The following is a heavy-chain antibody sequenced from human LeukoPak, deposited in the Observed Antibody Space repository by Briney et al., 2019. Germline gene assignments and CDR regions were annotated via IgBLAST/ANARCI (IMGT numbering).Heavy chain of an antibody. CDR2: INPNSGGT. J-gene: IGHJ4*02. CDR3: ASGARITIFGVVNGEFDY. Sequence: GASVKVSCKASGYTFTVYYMHWVRQAPGQGLEWMGWINPNSGGTNYAQKFQGRVTMTKDTSISTAYMELSRLRSDDTAVYYCASGARITIFGVVNGEFDYWGQRTLVTVSS. D-gene: IGHD3-3*01. CDR1: GYTFTVYY. V-gene: IGHV1-2*02.